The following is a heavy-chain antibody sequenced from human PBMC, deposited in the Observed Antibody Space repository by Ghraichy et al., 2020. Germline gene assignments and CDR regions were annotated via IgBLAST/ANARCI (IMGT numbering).Heavy chain of an antibody. CDR2: IYYSGST. Sequence: SETLSLTCTVSGGSISSYYWSWIRQPPGKGLEWIGYIYYSGSTNYNPSLKSRVTISVDTSKNQFSLKLSSVTAADTAVYYCARVRSGPTYYYYGMDVWDQGTTVTVSS. D-gene: IGHD3-3*01. J-gene: IGHJ6*02. CDR3: ARVRSGPTYYYYGMDV. V-gene: IGHV4-59*01. CDR1: GGSISSYY.